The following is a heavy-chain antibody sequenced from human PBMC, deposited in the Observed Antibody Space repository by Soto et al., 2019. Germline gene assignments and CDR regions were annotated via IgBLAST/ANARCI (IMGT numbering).Heavy chain of an antibody. D-gene: IGHD1-26*01. J-gene: IGHJ4*02. CDR1: GFTFSSYW. CDR2: MNGDGSTT. CDR3: ARAIEWELLDY. Sequence: GGSLRLSCAASGFTFSSYWMHWVRQVPGKGLVWVSRMNGDGSTTNYADSVKGRFTISRDNAKNTLYLQMNSLRTEDTAVYYCARAIEWELLDYWGQGALVTVSS. V-gene: IGHV3-74*01.